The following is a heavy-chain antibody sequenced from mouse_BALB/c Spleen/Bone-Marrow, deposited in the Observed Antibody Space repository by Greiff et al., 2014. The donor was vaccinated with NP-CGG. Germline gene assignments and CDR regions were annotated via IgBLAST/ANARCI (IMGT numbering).Heavy chain of an antibody. D-gene: IGHD1-1*01. V-gene: IGHV1-7*01. J-gene: IGHJ3*01. CDR2: TNPSTGYT. CDR1: GYTFTSYW. CDR3: ARRAYGGSYGFAY. Sequence: VKLMESGAELAKPGASVKMSCKASGYTFTSYWMHWVKQRPGQGLEWIGYTNPSTGYTEYNQKFKDKATLTADKSSSTAYIQLSSLTSEDSAVYYCARRAYGGSYGFAYWGQGTLVTVSA.